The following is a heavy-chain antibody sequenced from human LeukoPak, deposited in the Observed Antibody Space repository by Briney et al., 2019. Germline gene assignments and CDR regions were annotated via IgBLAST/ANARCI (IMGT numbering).Heavy chain of an antibody. CDR2: IYYSGST. CDR1: GGSISSSSYY. V-gene: IGHV4-39*01. CDR3: ARPRYYYYMDV. J-gene: IGHJ6*03. Sequence: AETLSLTCTVSGGSISSSSYYWGWIRQPPGKGLEWIGSIYYSGSTYYNPSLKSRVTISVDTSKNQFSLKLSSVTAADTAVYYCARPRYYYYMDVWGKGTTVTLSS.